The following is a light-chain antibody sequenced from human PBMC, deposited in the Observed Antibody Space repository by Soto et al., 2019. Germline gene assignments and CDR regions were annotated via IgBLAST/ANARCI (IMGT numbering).Light chain of an antibody. CDR2: SND. V-gene: IGLV1-44*01. J-gene: IGLJ2*01. CDR3: ASWDDSLNALV. Sequence: QLVLTQPPSASATPGQRVTISCSGSSFNIGTYSVTWNQQLPGTAPKLLIYSNDQRPAGVPARFSGSKSGTSASLGISGLQSGDEADYYCASWDDSLNALVFGGGTKLTVL. CDR1: SFNIGTYS.